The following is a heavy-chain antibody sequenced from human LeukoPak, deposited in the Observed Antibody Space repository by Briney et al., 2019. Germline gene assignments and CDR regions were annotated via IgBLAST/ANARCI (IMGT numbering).Heavy chain of an antibody. CDR3: ARDGYSSSSDAFDI. CDR1: GYSISSGYY. J-gene: IGHJ3*02. V-gene: IGHV4-38-2*02. D-gene: IGHD6-6*01. Sequence: PSETLSLTCTVSGYSISSGYYWGWIRQPPGKGLEWIGSGSTYYNPSLKSRVTISVDTSKNQFSLKLSSVTAADTAVYYCARDGYSSSSDAFDIWGQGTMVTVSS. CDR2: SGST.